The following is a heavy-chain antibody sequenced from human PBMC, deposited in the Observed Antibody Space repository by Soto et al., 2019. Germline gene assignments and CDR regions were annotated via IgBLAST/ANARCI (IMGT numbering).Heavy chain of an antibody. CDR3: ARDVPSYYYDSSGFYSV. Sequence: SRFIFNNYAMHWVRQAPGKGLEWVAVVSFDGNNKYYADSVKGRFTISRDNSENTLFLQMNSLRAEDTAVYFCARDVPSYYYDSSGFYSVWGQGTAVTVSS. D-gene: IGHD3-22*01. CDR2: VSFDGNNK. V-gene: IGHV3-30-3*01. J-gene: IGHJ6*02. CDR1: RFIFNNYA.